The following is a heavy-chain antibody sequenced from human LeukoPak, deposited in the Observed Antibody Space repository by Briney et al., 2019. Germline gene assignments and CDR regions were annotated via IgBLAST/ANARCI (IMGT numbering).Heavy chain of an antibody. CDR3: ARSTDYSYDSRRFDY. Sequence: SETLSLTCTVSGGSISSSSYYWGWIRQPPGKGLEGIGSIYYSGSTYYNPSLKSPLTISVDTSKKQLSLKLSSLTAADTAVYYCARSTDYSYDSRRFDYWGQGTLVTVSS. CDR2: IYYSGST. V-gene: IGHV4-39*07. CDR1: GGSISSSSYY. D-gene: IGHD3-22*01. J-gene: IGHJ4*02.